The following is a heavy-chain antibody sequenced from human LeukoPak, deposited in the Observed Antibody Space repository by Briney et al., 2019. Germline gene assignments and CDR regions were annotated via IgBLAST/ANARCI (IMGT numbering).Heavy chain of an antibody. J-gene: IGHJ5*02. D-gene: IGHD2-21*01. CDR3: ARAYGHEIPWFDP. CDR2: IYYSGST. V-gene: IGHV4-30-4*08. Sequence: SETLSLTCTVSGGSISSGDYYWSWIRQPPGKGLEWIGYIYYSGSTYYNPSLKSRVTISVDTSKNQFSLKLSSVTAADTAVYYCARAYGHEIPWFDPWGQGTLVTVSS. CDR1: GGSISSGDYY.